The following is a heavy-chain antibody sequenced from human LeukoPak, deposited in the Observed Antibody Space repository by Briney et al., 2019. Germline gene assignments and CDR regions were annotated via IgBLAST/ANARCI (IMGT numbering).Heavy chain of an antibody. CDR3: AKDRRKYGDPGAFDI. D-gene: IGHD4-17*01. V-gene: IGHV3-7*03. CDR2: IKTDGSEK. Sequence: GGSLRLSCEGSGFTFSNYWMGWVRQAPGKGLQWVANIKTDGSEKYYVDSVKGRFTISRDNAKNSLYLQMNSLRAEDTAVYYCAKDRRKYGDPGAFDIWGQGTMVTVSS. J-gene: IGHJ3*02. CDR1: GFTFSNYW.